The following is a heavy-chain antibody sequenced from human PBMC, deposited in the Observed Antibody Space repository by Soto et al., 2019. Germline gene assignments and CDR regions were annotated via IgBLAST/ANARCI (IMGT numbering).Heavy chain of an antibody. D-gene: IGHD2-2*01. Sequence: GGSLRLSCAASGFTFSNAWMNWVRQAPGKGLEWVGRIKSKTDGGTTDYAAPVKGRFTISRDDSKNTLYLQMNSLKTEDTAVYYCTSPYCSSTSCYRKHYGMDVWGQGTTVTVSS. CDR1: GFTFSNAW. CDR2: IKSKTDGGTT. J-gene: IGHJ6*02. CDR3: TSPYCSSTSCYRKHYGMDV. V-gene: IGHV3-15*07.